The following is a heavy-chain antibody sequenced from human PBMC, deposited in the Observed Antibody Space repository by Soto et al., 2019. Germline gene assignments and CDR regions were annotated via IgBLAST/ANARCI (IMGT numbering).Heavy chain of an antibody. Sequence: PXXSLRLSFAASGFTFSSYAMRWVRQAPGKGLEWVSAISGSGGSTYYADSVKGRFTISRDNFKNTLYLQMNSLRAEDTAVYYCAKDLAPFDYWGQGTLVTVSS. D-gene: IGHD3-16*01. CDR2: ISGSGGST. V-gene: IGHV3-23*01. CDR1: GFTFSSYA. J-gene: IGHJ4*02. CDR3: AKDLAPFDY.